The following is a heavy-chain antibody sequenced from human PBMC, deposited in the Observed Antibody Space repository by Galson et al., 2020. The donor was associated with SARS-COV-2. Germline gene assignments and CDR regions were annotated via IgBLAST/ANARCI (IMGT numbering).Heavy chain of an antibody. CDR2: INAGNGNT. V-gene: IGHV1-3*01. Sequence: ASVKVSCKASGYTFTSYAMHWVRQAPGQRLEWMGWINAGNGNTKYSQKFQGRVTITRDTSASTAYMELSSLRSEDTAVYYCARWTRYYYDSSGYYGWGQGTLVTVSS. D-gene: IGHD3-22*01. J-gene: IGHJ4*02. CDR1: GYTFTSYA. CDR3: ARWTRYYYDSSGYYG.